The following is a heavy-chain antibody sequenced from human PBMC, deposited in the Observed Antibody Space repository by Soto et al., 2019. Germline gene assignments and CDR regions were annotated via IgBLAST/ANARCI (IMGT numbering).Heavy chain of an antibody. CDR3: ARSGILYDSSGYYYSFDY. V-gene: IGHV1-3*01. CDR1: GYTFTSYA. J-gene: IGHJ4*02. Sequence: ASVKVSCKASGYTFTSYAMHWVRQAPGQRLEWMGWINAGNGNTKYSQKFQGRVTITRDTSASTAYMELSSLRSEDTAVYYCARSGILYDSSGYYYSFDYWGQGTLVTVSS. D-gene: IGHD3-22*01. CDR2: INAGNGNT.